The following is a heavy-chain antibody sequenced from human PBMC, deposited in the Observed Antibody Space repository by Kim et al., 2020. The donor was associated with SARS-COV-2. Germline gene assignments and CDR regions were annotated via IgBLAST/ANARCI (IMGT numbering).Heavy chain of an antibody. CDR2: IKSKVNGGTT. J-gene: IGHJ4*02. CDR1: GFTFSDTW. Sequence: GGSLRLSCAASGFTFSDTWMSWVRQAPGKGLEWVGRIKSKVNGGTTDYSVPVKGRFTISRDDSTNTLYLQMNRLKSEDTAVYYCTTYKQHSPDYWGQGTLVTVSS. D-gene: IGHD6-13*01. V-gene: IGHV3-15*01. CDR3: TTYKQHSPDY.